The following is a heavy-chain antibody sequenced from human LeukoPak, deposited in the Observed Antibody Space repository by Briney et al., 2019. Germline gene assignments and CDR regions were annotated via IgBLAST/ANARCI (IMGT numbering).Heavy chain of an antibody. CDR1: GGSISSYY. V-gene: IGHV4-4*07. CDR2: IYTSGST. D-gene: IGHD1-26*01. CDR3: ARENSGSYREFDY. J-gene: IGHJ4*02. Sequence: SETLSLTSTVSGGSISSYYWSWIRQPAGKGLEWIGRIYTSGSTNYNASLKSRVSMSVDTSKNQFSLKLSSVTAADTAVFYCARENSGSYREFDYWGQGTLVTVSS.